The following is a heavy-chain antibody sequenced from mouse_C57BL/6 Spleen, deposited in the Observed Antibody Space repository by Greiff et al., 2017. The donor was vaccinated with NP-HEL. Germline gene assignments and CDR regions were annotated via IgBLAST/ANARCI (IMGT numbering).Heavy chain of an antibody. CDR3: ASGDYYAMDY. J-gene: IGHJ4*01. CDR2: ISYDGSN. V-gene: IGHV3-6*01. CDR1: GYSITSGYY. Sequence: EVQLKESGPGLVKPSQSLSLTCSVTGYSITSGYYWNWIRQFPGNKLEWMGYISYDGSNNYNPSLKNRISITRDTSKNQFFLKLKSVTTEDTATYYCASGDYYAMDYWGQGTSVTVSS.